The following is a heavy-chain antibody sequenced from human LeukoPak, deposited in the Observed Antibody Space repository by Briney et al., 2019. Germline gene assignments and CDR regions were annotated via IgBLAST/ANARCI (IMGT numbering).Heavy chain of an antibody. Sequence: GGSLRLSCAASGFPFSSNGLHWVRQAPGKRLAWVAVISYDGSYTNYADSVKGRFTISRDNSKSTLYLQMDSLRPEDTAVYYCATLYGVSRDYWGQGSLVTVSS. V-gene: IGHV3-30*03. CDR2: ISYDGSYT. CDR3: ATLYGVSRDY. D-gene: IGHD4-17*01. J-gene: IGHJ4*02. CDR1: GFPFSSNG.